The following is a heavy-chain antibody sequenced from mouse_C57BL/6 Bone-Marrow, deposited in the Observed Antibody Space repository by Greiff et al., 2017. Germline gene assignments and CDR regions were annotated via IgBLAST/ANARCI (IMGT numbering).Heavy chain of an antibody. D-gene: IGHD1-1*02. Sequence: VQLKESGAELVKPGASVKISCKASGYAFSSYWMNWVKQRPGKGLEWIGQIYPGDGDTNYNGKFKGKATLTADKSSSTAYMQLSSLTSEDSAVYFCARRVQLFWYFDVWGTGTTVTVSS. CDR3: ARRVQLFWYFDV. J-gene: IGHJ1*03. CDR1: GYAFSSYW. V-gene: IGHV1-80*01. CDR2: IYPGDGDT.